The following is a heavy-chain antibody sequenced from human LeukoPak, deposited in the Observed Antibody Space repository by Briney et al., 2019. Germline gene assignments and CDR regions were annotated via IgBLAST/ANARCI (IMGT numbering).Heavy chain of an antibody. CDR1: GYTFTSYG. J-gene: IGHJ3*02. D-gene: IGHD6-13*01. CDR3: ATIAAAGIVDAFDI. CDR2: ISAYNGNT. Sequence: ASVKVSCKASGYTFTSYGISWVRQAPGQGLEWMGWISAYNGNTNYAQKLQGRVTMTTDTSTSTAYMELSSLRSEDTAVYYCATIAAAGIVDAFDIWGQGTMVTVSS. V-gene: IGHV1-18*01.